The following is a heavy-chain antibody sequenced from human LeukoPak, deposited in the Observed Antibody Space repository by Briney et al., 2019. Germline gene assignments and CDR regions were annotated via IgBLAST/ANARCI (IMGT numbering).Heavy chain of an antibody. CDR2: IYWDDDK. Sequence: SGPTLVKPTQTLTLTCTFSGFSLSTSGVGVGWIRQPPGKALEWLALIYWDDDKRYSPSLKSRLTITKDTSKNQVVLTMTSMDPVDTATYYCAHCRITGYYGSGTGGYYFDYWGQGTLVTVSS. CDR3: AHCRITGYYGSGTGGYYFDY. CDR1: GFSLSTSGVG. V-gene: IGHV2-5*02. J-gene: IGHJ4*02. D-gene: IGHD3-10*01.